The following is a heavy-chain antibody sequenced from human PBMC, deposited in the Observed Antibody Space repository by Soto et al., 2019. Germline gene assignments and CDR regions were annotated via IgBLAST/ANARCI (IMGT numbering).Heavy chain of an antibody. V-gene: IGHV4-38-2*01. CDR3: ARNLADCSSTSCYISPFDY. CDR2: IYHSGST. CDR1: GYSISSGYY. D-gene: IGHD2-2*02. Sequence: TSETLSLTCAVSGYSISSGYYWGWIRQPPGKGLEWIGSIYHSGSTYYNPSLKSRVTISVDTSKNQFSLKRSSVTAADTAVYYCARNLADCSSTSCYISPFDYWGQGTLVTVSS. J-gene: IGHJ4*02.